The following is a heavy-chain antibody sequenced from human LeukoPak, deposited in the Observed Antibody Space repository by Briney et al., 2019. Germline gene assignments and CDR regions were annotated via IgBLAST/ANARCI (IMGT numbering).Heavy chain of an antibody. CDR3: ARAGGSVGWYGTIDS. J-gene: IGHJ4*02. CDR2: LYTSGTT. CDR1: GGSISSGSYY. Sequence: PSETLSLTCTVSGGSISSGSYYWTWIRQPAGKGLEWIGHLYTSGTTSYNPSLQSRVTISADTSRHQFSLRLTSVTAAHTAVYYCARAGGSVGWYGTIDSWGQGTLVTVSS. D-gene: IGHD6-19*01. V-gene: IGHV4-61*09.